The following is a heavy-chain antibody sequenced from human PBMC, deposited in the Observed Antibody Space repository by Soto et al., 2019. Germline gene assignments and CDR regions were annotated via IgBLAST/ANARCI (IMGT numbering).Heavy chain of an antibody. Sequence: QVQLVQSGAEVKKPGASVKVSCKASGYTFSGSVMHWVRQAPGQELEWMGWINADNGNTKYSQKFQGRVTMTWDTSAGTAYMELSSLRSEDTAIYYCASEIDATTATSLDYWGQGTLVTVSS. CDR1: GYTFSGSV. D-gene: IGHD4-17*01. CDR3: ASEIDATTATSLDY. CDR2: INADNGNT. J-gene: IGHJ4*02. V-gene: IGHV1-3*01.